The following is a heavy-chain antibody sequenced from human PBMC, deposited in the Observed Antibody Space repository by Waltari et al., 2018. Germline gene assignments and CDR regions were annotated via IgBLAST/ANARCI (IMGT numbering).Heavy chain of an antibody. J-gene: IGHJ3*02. CDR1: GYSISSGYY. D-gene: IGHD3-10*01. V-gene: IGHV3-11*04. CDR2: ISSSSSTI. Sequence: QVQLQESGPGLVKPSETLSLPCTVSGYSISSGYYWGWIRQPPGKGLEWVSYISSSSSTIYYADSVKGRFTISRDNAKNSLYLQMNSLRAEDTAVYYCARGVGGPMVDDAFDIWGQGTMVTVSS. CDR3: ARGVGGPMVDDAFDI.